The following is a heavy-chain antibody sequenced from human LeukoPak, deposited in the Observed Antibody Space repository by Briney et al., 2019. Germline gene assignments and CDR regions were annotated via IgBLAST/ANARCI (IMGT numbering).Heavy chain of an antibody. Sequence: PSETLSLTCAVYGGSFSGYYWSWIRQPPGKGLEWIGEINHSGSTNYNPSLKSRVTISVDTSKNQFSLKLSSVTAADTAVYYCARGVWPGSMGVWGQGTTVTVSS. CDR3: ARGVWPGSMGV. CDR2: INHSGST. D-gene: IGHD3-10*01. V-gene: IGHV4-34*01. J-gene: IGHJ6*02. CDR1: GGSFSGYY.